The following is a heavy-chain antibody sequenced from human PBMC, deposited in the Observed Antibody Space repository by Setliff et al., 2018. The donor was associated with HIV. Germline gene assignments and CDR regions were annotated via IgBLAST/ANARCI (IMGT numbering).Heavy chain of an antibody. J-gene: IGHJ4*02. Sequence: GESLKISCAASGFTFMNYAMSWVRQAPGKGLAWVSTISGSGGNTYYADSVKGRFTISRDNSKNTLYLQMNSLRAEDTAVYYCAKDRTVVVITIFDYWGQGTLVTVSS. D-gene: IGHD3-22*01. CDR1: GFTFMNYA. CDR2: ISGSGGNT. CDR3: AKDRTVVVITIFDY. V-gene: IGHV3-23*01.